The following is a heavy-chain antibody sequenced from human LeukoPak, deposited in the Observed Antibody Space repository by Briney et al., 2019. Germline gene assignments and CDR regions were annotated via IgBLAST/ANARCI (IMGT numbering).Heavy chain of an antibody. CDR2: IKHDGSEK. CDR3: ARESSSWYRADFRFDP. CDR1: GFTFSSYW. V-gene: IGHV3-7*01. J-gene: IGHJ5*02. Sequence: GGSLRLSCAVSGFTFSSYWMSWVRQAPEKGLEWVANIKHDGSEKYYVDSVKGRFTISRDNAKNSLYLQMNSLRVEDTAVYYCARESSSWYRADFRFDPWGQGTLVTVSS. D-gene: IGHD6-13*01.